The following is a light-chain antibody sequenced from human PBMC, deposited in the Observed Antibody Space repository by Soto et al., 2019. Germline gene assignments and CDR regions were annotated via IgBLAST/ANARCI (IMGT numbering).Light chain of an antibody. Sequence: QAVVTQPPSVPGAPGQRVTISCTGSSSNIGAGYDVHWYQQLPGTAPKLLIYGNSNRPSGVPDRFSGSKSGTSASLAITGLQAEDEADYYCQSYDSSLSAVVFGGGTKLNVL. CDR3: QSYDSSLSAVV. V-gene: IGLV1-40*01. CDR1: SSNIGAGYD. J-gene: IGLJ2*01. CDR2: GNS.